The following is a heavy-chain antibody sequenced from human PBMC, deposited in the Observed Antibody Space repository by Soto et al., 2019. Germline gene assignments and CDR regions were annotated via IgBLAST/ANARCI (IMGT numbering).Heavy chain of an antibody. CDR2: ISGSSSTI. V-gene: IGHV3-48*02. CDR3: ARESSGYPDS. J-gene: IGHJ4*02. D-gene: IGHD3-22*01. Sequence: GGSLRLSCADSKFTFSGSWMYWVRQAPGKGLEWVSYISGSSSTIYYADSVKGRFTISRDNAKNSLYLQLSSLRDEDTAIYYCARESSGYPDSWGQGTLVTVSS. CDR1: KFTFSGSW.